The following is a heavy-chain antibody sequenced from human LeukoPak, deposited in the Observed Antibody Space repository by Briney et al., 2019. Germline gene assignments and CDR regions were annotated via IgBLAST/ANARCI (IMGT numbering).Heavy chain of an antibody. D-gene: IGHD3-10*01. J-gene: IGHJ4*02. Sequence: PGGSLRLSCVASGFTLSNYWMHWLRQVPGKGLMWVARIPNDGSDTGYAGSVKGRFTISRDDAKNTLFLQMNSLRAEDTAVYYCASSGIGHYYFDFWGQGALVTVSS. CDR2: IPNDGSDT. CDR1: GFTLSNYW. CDR3: ASSGIGHYYFDF. V-gene: IGHV3-74*01.